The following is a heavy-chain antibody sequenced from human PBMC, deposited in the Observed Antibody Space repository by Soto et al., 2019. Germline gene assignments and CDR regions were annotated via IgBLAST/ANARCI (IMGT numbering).Heavy chain of an antibody. Sequence: GGSLRLSCAASGFTFSNYGMHWVRQAPGKGLEWVAVISYDGNNKYYAGSVKGRFTISRDNSKNTLYLQMNSLRAEDTAVYYCAKDLDFYDIGDGFDIWGQGTEVTVS. CDR1: GFTFSNYG. CDR3: AKDLDFYDIGDGFDI. J-gene: IGHJ3*02. D-gene: IGHD3-22*01. CDR2: ISYDGNNK. V-gene: IGHV3-30*18.